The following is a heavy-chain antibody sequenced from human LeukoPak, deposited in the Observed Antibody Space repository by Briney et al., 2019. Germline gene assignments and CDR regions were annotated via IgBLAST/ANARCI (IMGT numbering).Heavy chain of an antibody. D-gene: IGHD1-1*01. Sequence: PSETLSLTCAVSGYSISSGYYWGWIRQPPGQGLEWTGSIYYSGSTYYNPSLKSRLTISVDTSKNQLYLQLNSVTAADTAVYYCARHGKTGTTSLDDWVQGTLVTVSS. V-gene: IGHV4-38-2*01. CDR1: GYSISSGYY. CDR2: IYYSGST. CDR3: ARHGKTGTTSLDD. J-gene: IGHJ4*02.